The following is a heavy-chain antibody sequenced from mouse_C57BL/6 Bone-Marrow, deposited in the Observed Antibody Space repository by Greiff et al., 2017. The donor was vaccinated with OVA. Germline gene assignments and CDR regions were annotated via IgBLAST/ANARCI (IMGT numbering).Heavy chain of an antibody. CDR3: TREGITAVVGDV. D-gene: IGHD1-1*01. Sequence: VQLQQSGAELVRPGASVTLSCKASGYTFTDYEMHWVKQTPVHGLEWIGAIDPETGGTAYNQKFKGKAILTADKSSSTAYMELRSLTSGDSAVYYCTREGITAVVGDVGGQGTTLTVSS. J-gene: IGHJ2*01. V-gene: IGHV1-15*01. CDR2: IDPETGGT. CDR1: GYTFTDYE.